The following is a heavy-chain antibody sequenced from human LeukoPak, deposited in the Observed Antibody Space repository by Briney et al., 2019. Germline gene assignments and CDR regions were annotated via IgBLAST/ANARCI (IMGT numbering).Heavy chain of an antibody. V-gene: IGHV3-30*02. Sequence: GGSLRLSCAASGFTFSSYGMHWVRQAPGKGLEWVAFIRYDGSNKYYADSVKGRFTISRDNSKNTLYLQMNSLRAEDTAVYYCAKDVRLQDYYYYYMDVWGEGTTVTISS. D-gene: IGHD2/OR15-2a*01. J-gene: IGHJ6*03. CDR2: IRYDGSNK. CDR1: GFTFSSYG. CDR3: AKDVRLQDYYYYYMDV.